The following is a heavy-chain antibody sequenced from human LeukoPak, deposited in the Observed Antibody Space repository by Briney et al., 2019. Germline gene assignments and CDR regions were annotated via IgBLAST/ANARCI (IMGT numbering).Heavy chain of an antibody. J-gene: IGHJ3*02. CDR3: ARGHSSGWNGGAFDI. D-gene: IGHD6-19*01. Sequence: GGSLRLSCAASGFTVSSNYMSWVRQAPGKGLEWVSVIYSGGSTYYADSVKGRFTISRDNSKNTLYLQMNSLRAEDTAVYYCARGHSSGWNGGAFDIWGQGTMVTVSS. V-gene: IGHV3-53*01. CDR1: GFTVSSNY. CDR2: IYSGGST.